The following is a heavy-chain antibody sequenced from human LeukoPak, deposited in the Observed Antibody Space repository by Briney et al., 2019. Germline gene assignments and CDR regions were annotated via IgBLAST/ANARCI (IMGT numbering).Heavy chain of an antibody. Sequence: MTSETLSLTCAVYGGSFSGYYWRWIRQAPGKGLEWIGYIYYSGSTNYNPSLKSRVTISVDTSKNQFSLKLSSVTAADTAVYYCARGSRNWFDPWGQGTLVTVSS. J-gene: IGHJ5*02. CDR1: GGSFSGYY. V-gene: IGHV4-59*01. CDR2: IYYSGST. CDR3: ARGSRNWFDP.